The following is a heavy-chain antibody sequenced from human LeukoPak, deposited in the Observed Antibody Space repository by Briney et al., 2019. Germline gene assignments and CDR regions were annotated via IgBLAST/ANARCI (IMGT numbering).Heavy chain of an antibody. V-gene: IGHV4-34*01. D-gene: IGHD1-26*01. Sequence: SETLSLTCAVYGGSFSGYYWSWIRQPPGKGLEWIGEINHSGSTNYNPSLKSRVTISVDTSKNQFSLKLSSVTAADTAVYYCARRSSGSYYGFDYWGQGTLVTVSS. J-gene: IGHJ4*02. CDR1: GGSFSGYY. CDR3: ARRSSGSYYGFDY. CDR2: INHSGST.